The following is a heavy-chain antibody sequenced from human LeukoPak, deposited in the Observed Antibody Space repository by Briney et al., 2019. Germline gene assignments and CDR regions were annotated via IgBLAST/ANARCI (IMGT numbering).Heavy chain of an antibody. V-gene: IGHV4-61*02. J-gene: IGHJ4*02. D-gene: IGHD3-22*01. CDR1: GGSISSGGYY. CDR3: AKITYYYDSSGYERIDY. Sequence: SETLSLTCTVSGGSISSGGYYWSWIRQPAGKGLEWIGRIYRSGSADYNPSLKSRVTISVDASKNQFSLKLSSVTAADTAVYYCAKITYYYDSSGYERIDYWGQGTLVTVSS. CDR2: IYRSGSA.